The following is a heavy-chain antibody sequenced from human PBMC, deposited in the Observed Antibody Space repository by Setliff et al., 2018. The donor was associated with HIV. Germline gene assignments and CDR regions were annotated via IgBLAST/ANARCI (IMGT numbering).Heavy chain of an antibody. J-gene: IGHJ4*02. CDR1: GFTFTSSA. Sequence: GASVKVSCKASGFTFTSSAMQWVRQARGQRLEWIGWIVVGSGNTNYAQKFQERVTITRDMSTSTAYMELSSLRSEDTAVYYCARFRKFQLVGALDYWGQGTLVTVSS. CDR3: ARFRKFQLVGALDY. D-gene: IGHD1-26*01. V-gene: IGHV1-58*02. CDR2: IVVGSGNT.